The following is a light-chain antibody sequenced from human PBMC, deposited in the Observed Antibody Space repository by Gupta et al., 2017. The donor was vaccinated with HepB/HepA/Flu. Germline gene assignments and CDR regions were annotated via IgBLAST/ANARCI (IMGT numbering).Light chain of an antibody. CDR3: CSYVGSRTGV. CDR2: EVT. V-gene: IGLV2-23*02. CDR1: SNVVGAYNF. J-gene: IGLJ2*01. Sequence: QSALTQPASVSGSPVQAITISCTGTSNVVGAYNFVSWYQHNPDKAPELMIYEVTKRPSGVSNRFSGSKSGNTASLTISGLQPEDEADYYCCSYVGSRTGVFGGGTKLTVL.